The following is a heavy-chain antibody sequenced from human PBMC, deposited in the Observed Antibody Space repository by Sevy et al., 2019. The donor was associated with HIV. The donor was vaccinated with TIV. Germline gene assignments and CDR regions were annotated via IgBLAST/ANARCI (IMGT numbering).Heavy chain of an antibody. CDR1: GGSIRINSYY. D-gene: IGHD6-19*01. Sequence: SETLSLTCTVSGGSIRINSYYWGWVRQPPGKGLEWIGSIYNPGSTSYNPSLKRRVTISVDTSKNNFSLRLTSVTAADTAVYYCATPRGTDWYEGAGGYFDLWGRGTLVTVSS. CDR3: ATPRGTDWYEGAGGYFDL. V-gene: IGHV4-39*02. J-gene: IGHJ2*01. CDR2: IYNPGST.